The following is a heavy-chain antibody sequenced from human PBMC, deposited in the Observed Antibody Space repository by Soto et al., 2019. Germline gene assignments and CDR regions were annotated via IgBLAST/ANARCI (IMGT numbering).Heavy chain of an antibody. D-gene: IGHD3-22*01. J-gene: IGHJ4*02. CDR1: GYSFTSYW. Sequence: GESLKISCKGSGYSFTSYWIGWVRQMPGKGLEWMGIIYPRDSGTRYSPSFQGQVTISADKTMITAYRQWCSLKASDTAMYYCARLPYYYDSSGYYCVCAYWGQGTVVTVSS. CDR3: ARLPYYYDSSGYYCVCAY. CDR2: IYPRDSGT. V-gene: IGHV5-51*01.